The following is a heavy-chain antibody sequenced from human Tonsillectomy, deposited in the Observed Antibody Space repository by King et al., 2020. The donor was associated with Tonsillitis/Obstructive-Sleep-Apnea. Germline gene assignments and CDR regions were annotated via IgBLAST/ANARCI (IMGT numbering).Heavy chain of an antibody. Sequence: VQLVESGGGLVQPGRSLRLSCTASEFSFGDYAMSWVRQAPGKGLEGVGFIRSKAYGGTTEYAASVKGRFTISRDDAKSIAYLQMNSLKIEDTSVYYCTRMEEAVAGYTGDYWGQGTLVTVSS. J-gene: IGHJ4*02. CDR2: IRSKAYGGTT. CDR3: TRMEEAVAGYTGDY. CDR1: EFSFGDYA. D-gene: IGHD6-19*01. V-gene: IGHV3-49*04.